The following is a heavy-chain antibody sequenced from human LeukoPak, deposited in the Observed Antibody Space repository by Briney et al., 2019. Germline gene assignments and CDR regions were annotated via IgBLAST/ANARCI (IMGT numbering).Heavy chain of an antibody. V-gene: IGHV3-33*06. Sequence: PGGSLRLSCAASGFTFSSYGMHWVRQAPGKGLEWVAVIWYDGSNKYYADSVKGRFTISRDNSKNTLYLQMNSLRAEDTAVFYCAKSRTATPFDYWGQGTLVTVSS. CDR1: GFTFSSYG. CDR3: AKSRTATPFDY. D-gene: IGHD2-15*01. CDR2: IWYDGSNK. J-gene: IGHJ4*02.